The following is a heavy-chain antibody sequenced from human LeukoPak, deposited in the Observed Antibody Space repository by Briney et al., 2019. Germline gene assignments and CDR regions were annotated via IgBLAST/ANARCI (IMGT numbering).Heavy chain of an antibody. V-gene: IGHV3-30*04. CDR3: ARGLVLRYFVAFDY. D-gene: IGHD3-9*01. CDR2: ISYDGSNK. CDR1: GFTFSSYA. J-gene: IGHJ4*02. Sequence: GGSLRLSCAASGFTFSSYAMHWVRQAPGKGLEWVAVISYDGSNKYYADSVKGRFTISRDNSKNTLYLQMNSLRAEDTAVYYCARGLVLRYFVAFDYWGQGTLVTVSS.